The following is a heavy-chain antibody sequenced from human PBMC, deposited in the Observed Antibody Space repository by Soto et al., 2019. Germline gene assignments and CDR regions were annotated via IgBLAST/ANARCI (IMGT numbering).Heavy chain of an antibody. D-gene: IGHD3-10*01. CDR1: GFTFSSYA. V-gene: IGHV3-30-3*01. CDR3: ARGAYYYGSGSYAFDI. Sequence: GGSLRLSCAASGFTFSSYAMHWVRQAPGKGLEWVAVISYDGSNKYYADSVKGRFTISRDNSKNTLYLQMNSLRAEDTAVYYCARGAYYYGSGSYAFDIWGQGTMVTVSS. J-gene: IGHJ3*02. CDR2: ISYDGSNK.